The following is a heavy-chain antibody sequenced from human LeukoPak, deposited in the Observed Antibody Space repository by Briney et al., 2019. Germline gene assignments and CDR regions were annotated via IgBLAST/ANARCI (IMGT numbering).Heavy chain of an antibody. CDR3: ARGYCSSTSCYNFYYYYGMDV. J-gene: IGHJ6*02. D-gene: IGHD2-2*02. CDR1: GYTFTSYD. V-gene: IGHV1-8*01. Sequence: ASVKVSCKASGYTFTSYDINWVRQATGQGLEWMGWMNPNSGNTGYAQKFQGRVTMTRNTSISTAYMELSSLRSEDTAVYYCARGYCSSTSCYNFYYYYGMDVWGQGTTVTVSS. CDR2: MNPNSGNT.